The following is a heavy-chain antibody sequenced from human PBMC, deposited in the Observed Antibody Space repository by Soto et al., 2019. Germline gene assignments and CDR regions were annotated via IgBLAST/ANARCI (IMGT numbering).Heavy chain of an antibody. J-gene: IGHJ6*04. CDR2: VYDSGST. CDR1: GGSISRYY. D-gene: IGHD2-8*02. Sequence: QVQLQESGPGLVKPSETLSLTCTVSGGSISRYYWSWIRQPPGKELEWIGYVYDSGSTNYNPSLKSRVPISVVTSKKRFPQSLNSVTAADTAVYYCARHVLVGVPTTKFYYRMDVWREGTTVTVSS. CDR3: ARHVLVGVPTTKFYYRMDV. V-gene: IGHV4-59*08.